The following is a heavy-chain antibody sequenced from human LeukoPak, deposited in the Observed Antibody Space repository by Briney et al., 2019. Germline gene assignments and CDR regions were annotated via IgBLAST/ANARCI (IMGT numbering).Heavy chain of an antibody. D-gene: IGHD2-15*01. CDR3: ARDLSLYCSGGSCYSLNY. Sequence: GGSLRLSCAASEFTFSTYSMNWVRQAPGKGLEWVSTISSTSSYIYYADSVKGRFTISRDNAKNSLYLQMNSLRAEDTAVYYCARDLSLYCSGGSCYSLNYWGQGTLVTVSS. J-gene: IGHJ4*02. CDR1: EFTFSTYS. CDR2: ISSTSSYI. V-gene: IGHV3-21*01.